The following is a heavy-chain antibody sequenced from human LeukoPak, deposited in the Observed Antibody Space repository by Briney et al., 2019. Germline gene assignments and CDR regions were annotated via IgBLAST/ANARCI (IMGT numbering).Heavy chain of an antibody. V-gene: IGHV1-69*04. CDR1: GGTFRSYA. CDR3: ARVDTAMVIDY. J-gene: IGHJ4*02. Sequence: SVKVSCKASGGTFRSYAISWVRQAPGQGLEWMGRIIPILGIAIDAQKFQGRVTITADKSTSTAHMELSSLRSEDTAVYYCARVDTAMVIDYWGQGTLVTVSS. D-gene: IGHD5-18*01. CDR2: IIPILGIA.